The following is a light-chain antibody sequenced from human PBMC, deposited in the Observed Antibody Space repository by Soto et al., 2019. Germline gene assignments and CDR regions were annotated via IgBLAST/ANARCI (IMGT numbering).Light chain of an antibody. Sequence: DIQLTQSPPTLSASVGDRVTITCRASQSIRYYLAWYQQMPGKPPKLLIYGASSLHSGVPSRCSGSGSGTEFSPSIGSLQPEDFESYCCQHHASYSWTFGQGTKVAIK. V-gene: IGKV1-5*01. CDR1: QSIRYY. CDR2: GAS. J-gene: IGKJ1*01. CDR3: QHHASYSWT.